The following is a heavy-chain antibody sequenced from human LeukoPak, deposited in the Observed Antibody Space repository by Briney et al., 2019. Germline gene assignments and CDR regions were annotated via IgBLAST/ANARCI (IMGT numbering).Heavy chain of an antibody. Sequence: PGGSLRLSCAASGFTFSSYSMNWVRQAPGKGLEWVSSISSSSSYIYYADSVKGRFTISRDNAKNSLYLQMNSLRAEDTAVYYCAKGLYHYYGSGSYTLDYWGQGTLVTVPS. CDR2: ISSSSSYI. J-gene: IGHJ4*02. CDR3: AKGLYHYYGSGSYTLDY. V-gene: IGHV3-21*04. CDR1: GFTFSSYS. D-gene: IGHD3-10*01.